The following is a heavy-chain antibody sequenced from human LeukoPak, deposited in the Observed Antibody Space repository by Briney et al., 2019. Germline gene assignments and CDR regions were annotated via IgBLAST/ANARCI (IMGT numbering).Heavy chain of an antibody. Sequence: PSETLSLTCTVSGGSISSYYWSWIRQPPGKGLEWIGYIYYGGSTNYNPSLKSRVTISVDTSKNQFSLKLNSVTAADTAVYYCAKALYSTSSSYYYGMDVWGQGTTVTVSS. CDR1: GGSISSYY. J-gene: IGHJ6*02. D-gene: IGHD6-13*01. CDR2: IYYGGST. CDR3: AKALYSTSSSYYYGMDV. V-gene: IGHV4-59*08.